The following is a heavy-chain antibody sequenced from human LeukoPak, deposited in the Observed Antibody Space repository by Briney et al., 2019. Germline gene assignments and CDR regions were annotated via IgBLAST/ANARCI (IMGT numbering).Heavy chain of an antibody. V-gene: IGHV3-11*04. CDR3: ARADDSSSGYFDY. CDR1: GFTFSDYY. Sequence: GGSLRLSCAASGFTFSDYYMSCIRQAPGKGLEWVSYISNSGNTIYYADSVKGRFTISRDNAKNSLYLQMNSLRAEDTAVYYCARADDSSSGYFDYWGQGTLVTVSS. D-gene: IGHD6-6*01. J-gene: IGHJ4*02. CDR2: ISNSGNTI.